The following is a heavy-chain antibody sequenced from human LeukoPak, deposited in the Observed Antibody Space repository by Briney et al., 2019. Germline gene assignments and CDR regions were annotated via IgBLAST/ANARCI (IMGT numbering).Heavy chain of an antibody. CDR3: AKGDYYYGSGRENTNPYYFDY. CDR1: GFTFSSYA. V-gene: IGHV3-23*01. J-gene: IGHJ4*02. CDR2: SSGRGCST. D-gene: IGHD3-10*01. Sequence: GGSVRFSCAASGFTFSSYAMSWVRQAPGKGLEWVSASSGRGCSTYYADSVKGRFTISRDNSKNTLYLQMNSLRAEDTAVYYCAKGDYYYGSGRENTNPYYFDYWGKQPLVTVSP.